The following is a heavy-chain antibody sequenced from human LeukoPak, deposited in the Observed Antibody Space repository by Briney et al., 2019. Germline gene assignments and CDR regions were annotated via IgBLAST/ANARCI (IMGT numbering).Heavy chain of an antibody. V-gene: IGHV3-21*01. CDR1: GFTFSSYS. Sequence: GGSLRLSCAASGFTFSSYSMNWVRQAPGKGLEWVSSISSSSSYIYYADLVKGRFTISRDNAKNSLYLQMNSLRAEDTAVYYCARVSPPDTRVRYYFDYWGQGTLVTVSS. CDR2: ISSSSSYI. J-gene: IGHJ4*02. CDR3: ARVSPPDTRVRYYFDY. D-gene: IGHD3-10*01.